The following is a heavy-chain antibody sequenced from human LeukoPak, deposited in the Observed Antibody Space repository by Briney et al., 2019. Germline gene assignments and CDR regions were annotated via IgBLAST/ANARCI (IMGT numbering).Heavy chain of an antibody. Sequence: PSETLSLTCTVSGGSISSYYWSWVRQPPGKGLEWIGYIYYSGSTNYNPSLKSRVTISVDTSKNQFSLKLSTVTAADTAVYYCASLTPSDSSRWYCYVGLWGRVTLVTVSS. J-gene: IGHJ2*01. CDR2: IYYSGST. CDR3: ASLTPSDSSRWYCYVGL. D-gene: IGHD6-13*01. CDR1: GGSISSYY. V-gene: IGHV4-59*08.